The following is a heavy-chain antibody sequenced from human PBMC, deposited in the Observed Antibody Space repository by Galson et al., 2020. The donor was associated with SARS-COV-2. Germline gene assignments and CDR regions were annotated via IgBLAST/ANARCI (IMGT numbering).Heavy chain of an antibody. CDR1: GDSISSSSYY. Sequence: ASDTLSLTCTVSGDSISSSSYYWGWIRQPQGKGLEWIGRIYYSGSTYYNPTLKSRVTISVDTSKNQIDLKLSSVTAADTAVYYCAIVYYYDSSGYYYGRGGRCGYYFDYWGQGTLVTVSS. CDR2: IYYSGST. J-gene: IGHJ4*02. CDR3: AIVYYYDSSGYYYGRGGRCGYYFDY. V-gene: IGHV4-39*01. D-gene: IGHD3-22*01.